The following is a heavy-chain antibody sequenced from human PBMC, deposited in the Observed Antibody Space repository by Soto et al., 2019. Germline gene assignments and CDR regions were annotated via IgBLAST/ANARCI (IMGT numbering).Heavy chain of an antibody. J-gene: IGHJ4*02. CDR2: IYHSGST. CDR1: GDSMSSYY. V-gene: IGHV4-59*12. CDR3: ARGPPLGF. Sequence: SETLSLTCTVSGDSMSSYYWSWIRQPPGKGLECIGYIYHSGSTYYNPSLKSRVTISVDRSKNQFSLKLSSVTAADTAVYYCARGPPLGFWGQGTLVTVSS.